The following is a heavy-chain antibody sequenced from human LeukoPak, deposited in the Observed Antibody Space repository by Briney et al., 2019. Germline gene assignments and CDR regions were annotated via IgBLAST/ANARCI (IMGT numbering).Heavy chain of an antibody. CDR1: GGSFSGYY. CDR3: ARGRRNYDYVWGSLGC. Sequence: SETLSLTCAVYGGSFSGYYWSWIRQPPGKGLEWIGEINHSGSTNYNPSLKSRVTISVDTSKNQFSLKLSSVTAADTAVYYCARGRRNYDYVWGSLGCWGQGTLVTVSS. CDR2: INHSGST. V-gene: IGHV4-34*01. D-gene: IGHD3-16*01. J-gene: IGHJ4*02.